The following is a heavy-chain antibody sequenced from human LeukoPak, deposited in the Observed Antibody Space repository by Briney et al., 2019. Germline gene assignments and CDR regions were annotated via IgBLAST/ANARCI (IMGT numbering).Heavy chain of an antibody. J-gene: IGHJ4*02. CDR3: AKNRVVFNWNYAYYFDD. CDR2: ISSSGSYI. D-gene: IGHD1-7*01. CDR1: RFTFSDYS. V-gene: IGHV3-21*01. Sequence: GGSLRLSCAASRFTFSDYSMNWVRQAPGKGLEWVSTISSSGSYIFYEASVKGRFTISRDNARNSLYLQMNSLRAEDTAVYYCAKNRVVFNWNYAYYFDDWGQGTLVTVSS.